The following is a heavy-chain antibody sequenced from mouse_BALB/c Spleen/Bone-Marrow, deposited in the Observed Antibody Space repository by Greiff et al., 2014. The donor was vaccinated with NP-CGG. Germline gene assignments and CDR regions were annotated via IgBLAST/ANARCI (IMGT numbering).Heavy chain of an antibody. Sequence: QVKLKESGPGLVAPSQKLYITCTVSGFSLYRYNIHWIRQPPGKGLEWLGMIWGGGGTDHNSALKSRLRISKDNSKSQIFLKINSLQIDDTAMYYCARKDGGYYVMDYWGQGTSVTVSS. V-gene: IGHV2-6-4*01. CDR2: IWGGGGT. D-gene: IGHD2-3*01. CDR1: GFSLYRYN. J-gene: IGHJ4*01. CDR3: ARKDGGYYVMDY.